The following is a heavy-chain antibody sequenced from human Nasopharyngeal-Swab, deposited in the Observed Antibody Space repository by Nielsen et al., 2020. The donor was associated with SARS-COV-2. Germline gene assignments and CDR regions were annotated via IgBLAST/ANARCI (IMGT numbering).Heavy chain of an antibody. Sequence: VRQAPGKGLEWVAVIWYDGSNKYYADSVKGRFTISRDNSKNTLYLQMNSLRAEDTAVYYCARERITFGGGIVKGDAFDIWGQGTMVTVSS. D-gene: IGHD3-16*02. V-gene: IGHV3-33*01. CDR2: IWYDGSNK. J-gene: IGHJ3*02. CDR3: ARERITFGGGIVKGDAFDI.